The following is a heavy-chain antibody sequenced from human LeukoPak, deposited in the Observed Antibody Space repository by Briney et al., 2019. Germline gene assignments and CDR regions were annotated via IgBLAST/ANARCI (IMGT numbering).Heavy chain of an antibody. Sequence: GASVKVSCKASGYTFTSYDINGLRQATGQGLEWMGWMNPNSGNTGYAQKFQGRVTMTRNTSISTAYMELSSLRSEDTAVYYCARGRRWGDSSGYYYSNWFDPWGQGTLVTVSS. J-gene: IGHJ5*02. CDR3: ARGRRWGDSSGYYYSNWFDP. V-gene: IGHV1-8*01. CDR1: GYTFTSYD. CDR2: MNPNSGNT. D-gene: IGHD3-22*01.